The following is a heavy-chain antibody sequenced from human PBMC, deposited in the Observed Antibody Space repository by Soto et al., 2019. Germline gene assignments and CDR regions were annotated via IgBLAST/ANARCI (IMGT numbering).Heavy chain of an antibody. CDR2: IIPIFGTA. V-gene: IGHV1-69*13. CDR3: ARGSYYYDSSGYDFDY. CDR1: GGTFSSYA. D-gene: IGHD3-22*01. Sequence: SVKVSCKASGGTFSSYAISWVRHAPGQGLEWMGGIIPIFGTANYAQKFQGRVTITADESTSTAYMELSSLRSEDTAVYYCARGSYYYDSSGYDFDYWGQGTLVTVSS. J-gene: IGHJ4*02.